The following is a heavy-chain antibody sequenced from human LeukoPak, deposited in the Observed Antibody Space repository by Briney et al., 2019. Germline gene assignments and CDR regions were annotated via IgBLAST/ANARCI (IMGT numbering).Heavy chain of an antibody. CDR2: ISPYNGNT. CDR3: ARDRVRRNTTGGAFDM. D-gene: IGHD2/OR15-2a*01. CDR1: GYTFTSYD. Sequence: ASVKVSCKASGYTFTSYDIIWVRQAPGQGLEWMGWISPYNGNTNSAQKLQGRVTMTTDTSTSTAYMEPRSLRSDDTAIYYCARDRVRRNTTGGAFDMWGQGTMVTVSS. J-gene: IGHJ3*02. V-gene: IGHV1-18*01.